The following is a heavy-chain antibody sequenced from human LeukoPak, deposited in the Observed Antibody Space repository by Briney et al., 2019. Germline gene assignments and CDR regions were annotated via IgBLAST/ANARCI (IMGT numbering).Heavy chain of an antibody. V-gene: IGHV3-66*04. J-gene: IGHJ4*02. CDR3: ARHGSSALSSDFDS. CDR1: GFTVSSNY. D-gene: IGHD2/OR15-2a*01. Sequence: PGGSLRLSCAASGFTVSSNYMSWVRQAPGKGLEWVSVIYSGGNSDYADSVKGRFTISRDNSKNTLSLQMNSLRADDTAVYFCARHGSSALSSDFDSWGQGTLVTVSS. CDR2: IYSGGNS.